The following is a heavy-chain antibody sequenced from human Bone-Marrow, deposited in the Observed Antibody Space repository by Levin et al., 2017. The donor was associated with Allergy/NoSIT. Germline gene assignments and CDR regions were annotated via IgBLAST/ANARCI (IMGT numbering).Heavy chain of an antibody. CDR1: GFTFSSYG. CDR2: IWYDGSNK. J-gene: IGHJ4*02. V-gene: IGHV3-33*01. D-gene: IGHD6-13*01. CDR3: ARGQQTHFDY. Sequence: GESLKISCAASGFTFSSYGMHWVRQAPGKGLEWVAVIWYDGSNKYYADSVKGRFTISRDNSKNTLYLQMNSLRAEDTAVYYCARGQQTHFDYWGQGTLVAVSS.